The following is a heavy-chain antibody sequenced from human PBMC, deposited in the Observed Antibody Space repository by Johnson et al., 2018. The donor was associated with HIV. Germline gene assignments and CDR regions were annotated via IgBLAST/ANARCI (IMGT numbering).Heavy chain of an antibody. CDR1: EFTFSNYD. J-gene: IGHJ3*02. CDR3: ARGYYYGSGSYYNSGSFDS. Sequence: VQLVESGGGLVQPGGSLRLSCAASEFTFSNYDMHWVRQATGKGLEWVSAIGSAGDTYYPGSVKGRFTISRENAKNSLYLQMNSLTAGDMAVYYCARGYYYGSGSYYNSGSFDSWGQGTMVTVSS. CDR2: IGSAGDT. V-gene: IGHV3-13*01. D-gene: IGHD3-10*01.